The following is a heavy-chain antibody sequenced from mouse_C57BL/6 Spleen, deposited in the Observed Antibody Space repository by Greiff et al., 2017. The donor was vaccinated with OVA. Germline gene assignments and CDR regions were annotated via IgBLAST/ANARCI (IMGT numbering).Heavy chain of an antibody. J-gene: IGHJ1*03. CDR1: GYTFTDYN. CDR3: ARTYYYGNYNWYFDV. Sequence: VQLQQSGPELVKPGASVKIPCKASGYTFTDYNMDWVKQSHGKSLEWIGDINPNNGGTIYNQKFKGKATLTVDKSSSTAYMELRSLTSEDTAVYYCARTYYYGNYNWYFDVWGTGTTVTVSS. CDR2: INPNNGGT. V-gene: IGHV1-18*01. D-gene: IGHD2-1*01.